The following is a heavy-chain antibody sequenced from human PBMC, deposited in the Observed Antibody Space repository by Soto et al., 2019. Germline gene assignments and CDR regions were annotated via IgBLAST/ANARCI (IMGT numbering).Heavy chain of an antibody. Sequence: GESLKISCKGSGYSFTSYWIGWVRQMPGKGLEWMGIIYPGDSDTRYSPSFQGQVTISADKSISTAYLQWSSLKASDTAMYYCARFLSPRHYDPDAFDIWGQGTMVTVSS. CDR1: GYSFTSYW. J-gene: IGHJ3*02. CDR2: IYPGDSDT. CDR3: ARFLSPRHYDPDAFDI. D-gene: IGHD3-3*01. V-gene: IGHV5-51*01.